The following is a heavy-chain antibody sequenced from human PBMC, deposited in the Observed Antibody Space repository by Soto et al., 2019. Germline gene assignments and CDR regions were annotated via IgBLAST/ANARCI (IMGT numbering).Heavy chain of an antibody. D-gene: IGHD2-2*02. CDR1: GFTFSSYE. CDR3: ARALYTPYYYGMDV. CDR2: ISSSGSTI. J-gene: IGHJ6*02. V-gene: IGHV3-48*03. Sequence: EVQLVESGGGLVQPGGFLRLSCAASGFTFSSYEMNWVRQAPGKGLEWVSYISSSGSTIYYADSVKGRFTISRDNAKNSLYLQMNSLRAEDTAVYYCARALYTPYYYGMDVWGQGTTVTVSS.